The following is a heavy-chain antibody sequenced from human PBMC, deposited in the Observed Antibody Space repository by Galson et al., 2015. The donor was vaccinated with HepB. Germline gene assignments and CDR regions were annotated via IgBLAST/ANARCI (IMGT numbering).Heavy chain of an antibody. J-gene: IGHJ4*02. V-gene: IGHV3-30-3*01. D-gene: IGHD5-18*01. CDR1: GFTFSSYA. CDR3: AGLLVDTAMRYGDY. CDR2: ISYDGSNK. Sequence: SLRLSCAASGFTFSSYAMHWVRQAPGKGLEWVAVISYDGSNKYYADSVKGRFTISRDNSKNTLYLQMNSLRAEDTAVYYCAGLLVDTAMRYGDYWGQGTLVTVSS.